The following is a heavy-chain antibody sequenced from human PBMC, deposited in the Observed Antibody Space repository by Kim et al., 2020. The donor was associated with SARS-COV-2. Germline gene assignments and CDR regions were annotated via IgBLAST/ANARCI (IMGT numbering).Heavy chain of an antibody. CDR1: GGSISRGGYY. J-gene: IGHJ4*02. Sequence: SETLSLTCTVSGGSISRGGYYWSWIRQHPGKGLEWIGYIYYSGSTYYNPSLKSRVTISVDTSKNQFSLKLSSVTAADTAVYYCARQHTMVRGVDYWGQGTLVTVSS. V-gene: IGHV4-31*03. CDR2: IYYSGST. CDR3: ARQHTMVRGVDY. D-gene: IGHD3-10*01.